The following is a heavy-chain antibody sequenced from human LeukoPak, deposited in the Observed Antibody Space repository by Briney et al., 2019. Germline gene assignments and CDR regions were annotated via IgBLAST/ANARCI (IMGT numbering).Heavy chain of an antibody. J-gene: IGHJ4*02. CDR2: IYSSGST. CDR1: GDSISRSSYY. Sequence: SETLSLTCTVSGDSISRSSYYWGWIRQPPGKGLEWVANIYSSGSTYYNPSFKSRVTISVDTSKNQVALKLSSVTAADTAVYYCASRPFSSLDYWGQGTLVSVSS. CDR3: ASRPFSSLDY. V-gene: IGHV4-39*01. D-gene: IGHD2/OR15-2a*01.